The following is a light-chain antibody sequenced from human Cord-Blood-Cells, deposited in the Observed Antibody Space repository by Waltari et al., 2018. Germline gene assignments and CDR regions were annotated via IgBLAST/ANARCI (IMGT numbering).Light chain of an antibody. CDR1: SSDVGGYTY. V-gene: IGLV2-8*01. Sequence: QSALPQPPSASGSPGQSVTLSSSGTSSDVGGYTYVYWYQQHPGKAPKLMIYEVSKRPSGVPDRFSGSKSGNTASLTVSGLQAEDEADYYCSSYAGSNNVVFGGGTKLTVL. J-gene: IGLJ2*01. CDR3: SSYAGSNNVV. CDR2: EVS.